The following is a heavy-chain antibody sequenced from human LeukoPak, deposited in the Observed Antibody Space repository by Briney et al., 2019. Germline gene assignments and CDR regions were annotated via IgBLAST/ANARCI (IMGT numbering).Heavy chain of an antibody. D-gene: IGHD3-22*01. V-gene: IGHV4-31*03. CDR2: IYYSGST. J-gene: IGHJ4*02. CDR1: GGSISSGGYY. CDR3: AREPYDSSALYFDY. Sequence: PSETLSLTCTVSGGSISSGGYYWSWIRQHPGKGLEWIGYIYYSGSTYYNPSLKSRVTISVDTSKNQFSLKLSSVTAADTAVHYCAREPYDSSALYFDYWGQGTLVTVSS.